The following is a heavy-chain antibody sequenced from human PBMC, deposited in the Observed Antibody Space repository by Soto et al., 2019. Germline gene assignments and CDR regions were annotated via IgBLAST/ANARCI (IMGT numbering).Heavy chain of an antibody. J-gene: IGHJ4*02. CDR1: VFTFSSYS. CDR2: ISSSSSYI. V-gene: IGHV3-21*01. D-gene: IGHD3-3*01. CDR3: AGLRISPYYHFWSGYSPLDY. Sequence: VGSLRLSCASSVFTFSSYSMNCVRQAPGKWLEWVSSISSSSSYIYYADSVKGRFTISRDNAKNSLYLQMNSLRAEDTAVYYCAGLRISPYYHFWSGYSPLDYWGRGTLVTVSS.